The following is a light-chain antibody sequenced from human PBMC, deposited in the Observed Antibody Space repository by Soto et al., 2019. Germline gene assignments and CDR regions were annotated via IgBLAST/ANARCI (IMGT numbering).Light chain of an antibody. Sequence: EIVMTQSPATLSVSPGERATLSCRASQSVSSNLAWYQRKPGQAPRLLIYGASTRATGIPARFSGSGSGTEFTLTISSLQSEDFAVYYCQQYNNWPPRFGPGTKVDIK. CDR1: QSVSSN. J-gene: IGKJ3*01. CDR2: GAS. V-gene: IGKV3-15*01. CDR3: QQYNNWPPR.